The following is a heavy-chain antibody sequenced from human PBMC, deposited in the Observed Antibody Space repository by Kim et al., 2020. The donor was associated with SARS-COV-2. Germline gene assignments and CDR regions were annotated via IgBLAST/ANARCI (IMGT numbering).Heavy chain of an antibody. CDR3: AEYSYGHD. CDR2: DGINK. J-gene: IGHJ4*02. V-gene: IGHV3-30*02. D-gene: IGHD5-18*01. Sequence: DGINKYYADSVKGRFTISRDNSKNTLYLQMNSLRAEDTAVYYCAEYSYGHDWGQGTLVTVSS.